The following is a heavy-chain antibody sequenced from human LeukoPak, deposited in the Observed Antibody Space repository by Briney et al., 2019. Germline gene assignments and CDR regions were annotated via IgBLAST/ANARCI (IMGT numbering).Heavy chain of an antibody. V-gene: IGHV5-51*01. CDR1: GYRFTSYW. CDR3: ARHFDGGYGQNWFDP. CDR2: IYPGDSDT. Sequence: GESLKISCKGSGYRFTSYWIGWVRQMPGKGLEWMGIIYPGDSDTRYSPSFQGQVTISADKSISTAYLQWSSLKASDTAMYYCARHFDGGYGQNWFDPWGQGTLVTVSS. D-gene: IGHD5-12*01. J-gene: IGHJ5*02.